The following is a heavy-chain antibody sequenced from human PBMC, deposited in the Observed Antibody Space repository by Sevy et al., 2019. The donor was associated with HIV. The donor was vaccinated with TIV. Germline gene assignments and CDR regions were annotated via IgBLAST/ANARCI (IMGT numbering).Heavy chain of an antibody. CDR1: GFTFSSYR. V-gene: IGHV3-74*01. J-gene: IGHJ3*02. Sequence: GGSLRLSCAASGFTFSSYRMHWVRQAPGKGLVWVSRINSDGSSTSYADSVKGRFTISRDNAKNTLYLQMNSLRAEDTAVYYCAGYCSGGSCYQGIWGQGTMVTVSS. CDR2: INSDGSST. D-gene: IGHD2-15*01. CDR3: AGYCSGGSCYQGI.